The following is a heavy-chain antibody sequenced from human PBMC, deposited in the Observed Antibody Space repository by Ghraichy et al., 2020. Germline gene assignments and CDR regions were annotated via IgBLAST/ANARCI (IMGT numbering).Heavy chain of an antibody. D-gene: IGHD6-6*01. CDR1: GGSFSGYY. CDR2: INHSGSS. Sequence: SETLSLTCAVYGGSFSGYYWSWIRQPPGKGLEWIGEINHSGSSNYNPSLKSRVTISVDTSKNQFSLKLSSVTAADTAVYYCARAVWGSSSYIYRDAFDSWGQGTMVTVSS. V-gene: IGHV4-34*01. CDR3: ARAVWGSSSYIYRDAFDS. J-gene: IGHJ3*02.